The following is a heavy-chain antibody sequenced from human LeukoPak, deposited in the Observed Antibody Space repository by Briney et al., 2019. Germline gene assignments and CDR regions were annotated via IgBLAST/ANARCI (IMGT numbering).Heavy chain of an antibody. J-gene: IGHJ4*02. CDR1: GFTFSSYS. D-gene: IGHD3-10*01. V-gene: IGHV3-7*05. CDR3: ARWYYGSGGWVLDY. CDR2: IKKDGSDK. Sequence: PGGSLRLPCAASGFTFSSYSMSWVRQAPGRGLEWVANIKKDGSDKYYADSGKGRFTISRDNAQNSLYLQMSSLRAEDTAVYYCARWYYGSGGWVLDYWGQGTLVTVSS.